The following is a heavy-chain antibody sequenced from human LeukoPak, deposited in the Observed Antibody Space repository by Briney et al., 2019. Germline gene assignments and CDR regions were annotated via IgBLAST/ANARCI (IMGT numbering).Heavy chain of an antibody. D-gene: IGHD4-23*01. CDR1: GFIFDNYE. V-gene: IGHV3-7*01. CDR3: ARGKYGGQQFDY. Sequence: GGSLRLSCTASGFIFDNYEMSWVRQAPGKGLEWVANIKQDGSEKYYVDSVKGRFTISRDNAKNSLYLQMNSLRAEDTAVYYCARGKYGGQQFDYWGQGTLVTVS. J-gene: IGHJ4*02. CDR2: IKQDGSEK.